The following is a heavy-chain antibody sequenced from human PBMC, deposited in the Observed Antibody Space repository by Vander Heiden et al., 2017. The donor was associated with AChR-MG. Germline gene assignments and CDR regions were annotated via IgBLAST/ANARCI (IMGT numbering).Heavy chain of an antibody. D-gene: IGHD6-13*01. CDR3: ARDGAAAGVGDAFDI. J-gene: IGHJ3*02. CDR1: GFSYIRPE. V-gene: IGHV3-7*01. CDR2: IKQDGSEK. Sequence: EVQLVEYGRALAQPGGSLRLSCPASGFSYIRPEMSWVLQAPGKGLEWVANIKQDGSEKYYVDSVKGRFTISRDNAKRSLYLQMNSLRADDTAVYYCARDGAAAGVGDAFDIWGQGTMVTVSS.